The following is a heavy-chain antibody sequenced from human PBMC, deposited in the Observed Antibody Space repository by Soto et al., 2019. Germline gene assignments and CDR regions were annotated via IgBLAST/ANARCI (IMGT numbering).Heavy chain of an antibody. CDR3: AKHKVGSKAFDI. J-gene: IGHJ3*02. CDR2: ISHSGST. CDR1: GFTFSSYA. V-gene: IGHV4-34*08. D-gene: IGHD3-10*01. Sequence: GSLRLSCAASGFTFSSYAMSWVRQAPGKGLEWIGEISHSGSTNNNPSLKSRVSISADTSKNQFSLNLNSVTVADTAVYYCAKHKVGSKAFDIWGQGTMVTV.